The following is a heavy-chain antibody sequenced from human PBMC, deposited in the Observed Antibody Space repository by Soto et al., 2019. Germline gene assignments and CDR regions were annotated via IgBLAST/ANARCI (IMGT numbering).Heavy chain of an antibody. V-gene: IGHV3-30-3*01. CDR3: ARDIRSFIIWFGEFSGFQH. CDR2: ISYDGSNK. CDR1: GFTFISYA. D-gene: IGHD3-10*01. J-gene: IGHJ1*01. Sequence: PGGSLRHSCAASGFTFISYAMHWVRQAPGKGLEWVAVISYDGSNKYYADSVKGRFTISRDNSKNTLYLQMNSLRAEDTAVYYCARDIRSFIIWFGEFSGFQHWGQGTLVTVSS.